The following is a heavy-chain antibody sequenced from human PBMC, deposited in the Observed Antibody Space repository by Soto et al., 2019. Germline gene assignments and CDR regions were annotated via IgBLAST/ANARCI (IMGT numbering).Heavy chain of an antibody. CDR2: ISYEGSNK. J-gene: IGHJ4*02. Sequence: GGSLILSCASSGFTFSSSPMHWVRQAPGKGLEWVAVISYEGSNKYSADSVKCRFTITRDNSTNTVYLQMNSLRAEDTAVYYCARNQYDGSGYYWNYFDNWSQGTLVNVSS. CDR3: ARNQYDGSGYYWNYFDN. V-gene: IGHV3-30-3*01. D-gene: IGHD3-22*01. CDR1: GFTFSSSP.